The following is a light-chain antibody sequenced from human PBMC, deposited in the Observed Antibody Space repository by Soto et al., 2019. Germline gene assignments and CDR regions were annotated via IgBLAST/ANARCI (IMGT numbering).Light chain of an antibody. CDR3: QQFDSVPCT. CDR2: DAS. J-gene: IGKJ2*02. V-gene: IGKV1-33*01. Sequence: IQMTQSPSSLSASVGDRVTITCQASQDITKSLIWYQQKPGKAPKLLIYDASSLGTGVSSRFSGSVSGTHFTLTISNLQPEDIVTYYCQQFDSVPCTFGQGTKLEMK. CDR1: QDITKS.